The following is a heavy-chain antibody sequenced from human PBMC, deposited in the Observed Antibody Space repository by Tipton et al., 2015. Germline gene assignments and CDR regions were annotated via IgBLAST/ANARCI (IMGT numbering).Heavy chain of an antibody. Sequence: TLSLTCTVSGGSISSGSYYWSWIRQPAGKELEWIGRIYTSGSTNYNPSLKSRVTISVDTSKNQFSLKLSSVTAADTAVYYCARELVGATITAIDPWGQGTLVTVSS. CDR1: GGSISSGSYY. CDR3: ARELVGATITAIDP. D-gene: IGHD1-26*01. V-gene: IGHV4-61*02. CDR2: IYTSGST. J-gene: IGHJ5*02.